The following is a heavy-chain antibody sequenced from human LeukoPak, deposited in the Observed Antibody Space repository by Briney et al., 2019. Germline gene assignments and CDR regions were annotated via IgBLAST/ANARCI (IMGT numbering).Heavy chain of an antibody. CDR3: ARGHTRITMLRGSRSAYYFDY. CDR1: GASISSGSNY. D-gene: IGHD3-10*01. CDR2: IYSSGST. V-gene: IGHV4-39*07. J-gene: IGHJ4*02. Sequence: SETLSLTCSVSGASISSGSNYWGWIRQPPGKTLEWIGSIYSSGSTYYNPSLKSRVIIIIDTPKNHFSLKLSSVTAADTAVYYCARGHTRITMLRGSRSAYYFDYWGQGTLVTVSS.